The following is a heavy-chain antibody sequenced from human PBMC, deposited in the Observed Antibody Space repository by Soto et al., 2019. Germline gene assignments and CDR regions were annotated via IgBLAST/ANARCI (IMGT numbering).Heavy chain of an antibody. CDR3: ARGGIVVVTATTYNWFDP. D-gene: IGHD2-21*02. CDR2: IIPIFGTA. J-gene: IGHJ5*02. CDR1: GGTFSSYA. Sequence: SVKVSCKASGGTFSSYAISWVRQAPGQGLEWMGGIIPIFGTANYAQKFQGRVTITADKSTSTAYMELSSLRSEDTAVYYCARGGIVVVTATTYNWFDPWGQGTLVTVSS. V-gene: IGHV1-69*06.